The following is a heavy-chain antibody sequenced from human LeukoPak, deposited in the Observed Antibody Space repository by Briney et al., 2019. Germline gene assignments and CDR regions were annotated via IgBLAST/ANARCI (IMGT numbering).Heavy chain of an antibody. D-gene: IGHD2-2*01. CDR3: ASSYCSSTSCPVYY. Sequence: PSETLSLTCTVSGGSISSYYWSWIRQPPGKGLEWIGYIYYSGSTNYNPSLKSRVTISVDTSKNQFSLKLSSVTAADTAVYYCASSYCSSTSCPVYYWGQGTLVTVSS. J-gene: IGHJ4*02. CDR2: IYYSGST. V-gene: IGHV4-59*08. CDR1: GGSISSYY.